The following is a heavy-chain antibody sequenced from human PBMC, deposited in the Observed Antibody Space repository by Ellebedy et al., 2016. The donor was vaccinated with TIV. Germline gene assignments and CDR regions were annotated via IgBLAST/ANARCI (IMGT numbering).Heavy chain of an antibody. Sequence: AASVKVSCKASGYTFTSYGISWVRQAPGQGLEWMGIINPSGGNTYYTQKFQGRVTMTRDTSTSTVYMDLSSLRSEDTAVYYCASQSMDYWGQGTLVTVSS. J-gene: IGHJ4*02. CDR1: GYTFTSYG. V-gene: IGHV1-46*01. CDR3: ASQSMDY. CDR2: INPSGGNT.